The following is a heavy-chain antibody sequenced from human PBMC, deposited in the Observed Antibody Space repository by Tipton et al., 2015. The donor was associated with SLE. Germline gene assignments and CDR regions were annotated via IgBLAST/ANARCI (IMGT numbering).Heavy chain of an antibody. D-gene: IGHD1-26*01. CDR1: GFTFGDYA. Sequence: SLRPSCTASGFTFGDYAMSWVRQAPGKGLEWVGFIRSKAYGGTTEYAASVKGRFTISRDDSKSIAYLQMNSLKTEDTAVYYCTRGASGSTGYWGQGTLVTVSS. CDR3: TRGASGSTGY. J-gene: IGHJ4*02. CDR2: IRSKAYGGTT. V-gene: IGHV3-49*04.